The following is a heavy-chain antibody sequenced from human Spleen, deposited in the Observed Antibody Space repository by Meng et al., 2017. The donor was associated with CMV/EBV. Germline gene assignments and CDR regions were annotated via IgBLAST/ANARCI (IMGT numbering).Heavy chain of an antibody. Sequence: GESLKISCAASGFSFDSNAMSWVRQAPGRGLEWVSTISGGAGNAYYADSVKGRFTLSRDNSKRTLHLHMNNLRAEDTAVYYCAKDQTVAGTFDRWGQ. CDR2: ISGGAGNA. D-gene: IGHD6-13*01. V-gene: IGHV3-23*01. CDR1: GFSFDSNA. J-gene: IGHJ4*02. CDR3: AKDQTVAGTFDR.